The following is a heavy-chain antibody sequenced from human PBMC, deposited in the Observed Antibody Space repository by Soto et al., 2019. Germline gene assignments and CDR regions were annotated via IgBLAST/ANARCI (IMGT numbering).Heavy chain of an antibody. V-gene: IGHV4-39*01. J-gene: IGHJ6*02. D-gene: IGHD6-13*01. CDR3: ARSIAAAGGDYYYGMDV. Sequence: SETLSLTCTVSGGSISSSSYYWGWIRQPPGKGLEWIGSIYYSGSTYYNPSLKSRVTISVDTSKNQFSLKLSSVTAADTAVYYCARSIAAAGGDYYYGMDVWGQGTTVTVSS. CDR2: IYYSGST. CDR1: GGSISSSSYY.